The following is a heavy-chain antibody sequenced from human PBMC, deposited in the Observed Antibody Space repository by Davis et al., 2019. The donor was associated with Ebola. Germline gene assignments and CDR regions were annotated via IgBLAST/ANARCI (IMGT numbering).Heavy chain of an antibody. CDR1: GFTFSGYA. D-gene: IGHD3-10*01. V-gene: IGHV3-30-3*01. Sequence: GESLKISCAASGFTFSGYAMHWVRQAPGKGLEWVAVISYDGSNKYYADSVKGRFTISRDNSKNTLYLQMNSLRAEDTAVYYCARDSRITHYSGYYYGMDVWGQGTTVTVSS. CDR2: ISYDGSNK. J-gene: IGHJ6*02. CDR3: ARDSRITHYSGYYYGMDV.